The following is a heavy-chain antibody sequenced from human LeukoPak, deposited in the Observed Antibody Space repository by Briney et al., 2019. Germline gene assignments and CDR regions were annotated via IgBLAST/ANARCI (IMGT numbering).Heavy chain of an antibody. V-gene: IGHV1-8*01. J-gene: IGHJ4*02. CDR3: ARFSDNSWYFLDS. Sequence: GASVKVSCKTSGYTFTSYDLNWVRQATGQGLEWMGWTNLNTGDTGYAQKFQGRVTMTRNTFISTAYMEVSGLRPEDTAIYYCARFSDNSWYFLDSWGQGTLVTVSS. CDR2: TNLNTGDT. D-gene: IGHD2/OR15-2a*01. CDR1: GYTFTSYD.